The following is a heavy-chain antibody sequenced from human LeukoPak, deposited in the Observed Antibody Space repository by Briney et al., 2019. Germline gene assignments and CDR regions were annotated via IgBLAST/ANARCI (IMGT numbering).Heavy chain of an antibody. CDR1: GFTFSSYG. J-gene: IGHJ4*02. CDR2: IPYDGSNK. V-gene: IGHV3-30*02. Sequence: GGSLRLSCAASGFTFSSYGMHWVRQAPGKGLEWVAFIPYDGSNKYYADSVKGRFTISRDNSKNTLYLKMNSLRAEDTAVYYCAKDRAGPFDYWGQGTLVTVSS. CDR3: AKDRAGPFDY. D-gene: IGHD6-13*01.